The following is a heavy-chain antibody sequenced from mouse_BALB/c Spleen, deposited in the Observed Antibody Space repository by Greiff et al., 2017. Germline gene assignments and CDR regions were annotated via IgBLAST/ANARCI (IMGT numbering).Heavy chain of an antibody. D-gene: IGHD2-14*01. CDR3: ARERDYRYDYYAMDY. J-gene: IGHJ4*01. V-gene: IGHV1-14*01. Sequence: VQLQQSGPELVKPGASVKMSCKASGYTFTSYVMHWVKQKPGQGLEWIGYINPYNDGTKYNEKFKGKATLTSDKSSSTAYMELSSLTSEDSAVYYCARERDYRYDYYAMDYWGQGTSVTVSS. CDR2: INPYNDGT. CDR1: GYTFTSYV.